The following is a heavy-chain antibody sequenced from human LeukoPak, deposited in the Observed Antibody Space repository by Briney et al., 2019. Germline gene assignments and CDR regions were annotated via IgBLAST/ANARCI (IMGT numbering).Heavy chain of an antibody. V-gene: IGHV1-2*02. Sequence: ASVKVSCKASGYTFTGYYMHWVRQAPGQGLEWMAWINPNSGGTNYAQKFQGRVTMTRDTSISTAYMELSRLRSDDTAVYYCARGSWSSTSGRYWFDPWGQGTLVTVSS. CDR3: ARGSWSSTSGRYWFDP. CDR2: INPNSGGT. J-gene: IGHJ5*02. CDR1: GYTFTGYY. D-gene: IGHD2-2*01.